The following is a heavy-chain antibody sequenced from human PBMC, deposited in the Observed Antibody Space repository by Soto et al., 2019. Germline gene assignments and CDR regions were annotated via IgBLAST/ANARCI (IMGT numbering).Heavy chain of an antibody. V-gene: IGHV1-69*12. Sequence: QVQLVQSGAEVKKPGSSVKVSCKASVGTFSSYAISWVRQAPGQGLECMGGIIPIFGTTKYAQKFQGRVTITADESTSTAYMELSSLRSEDTAIYYWARGKEMLRPFDYWGQGTLVTVSS. D-gene: IGHD2-8*01. CDR2: IIPIFGTT. CDR1: VGTFSSYA. CDR3: ARGKEMLRPFDY. J-gene: IGHJ4*02.